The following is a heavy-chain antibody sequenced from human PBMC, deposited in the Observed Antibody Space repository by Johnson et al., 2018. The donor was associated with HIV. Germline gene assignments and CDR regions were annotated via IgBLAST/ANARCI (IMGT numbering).Heavy chain of an antibody. CDR3: AKSGLFVLVVYAPDVFDV. V-gene: IGHV3-74*02. Sequence: VQLVESGGGLVQPGGSLRLSCAASGFTFSSYWMHWVRQAPGKGLVWVSLISWDGGSTYYADSVKDRFTISRDNSKNTLYLQMNTLRAEDTAVYYCAKSGLFVLVVYAPDVFDVWGQGTMVTVSS. J-gene: IGHJ3*01. D-gene: IGHD2-8*02. CDR1: GFTFSSYW. CDR2: ISWDGGST.